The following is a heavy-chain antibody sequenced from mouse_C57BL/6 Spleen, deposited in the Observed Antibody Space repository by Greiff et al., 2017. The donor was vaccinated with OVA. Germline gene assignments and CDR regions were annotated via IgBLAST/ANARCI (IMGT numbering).Heavy chain of an antibody. V-gene: IGHV1-15*01. J-gene: IGHJ3*01. D-gene: IGHD2-5*01. CDR2: IDPETGGT. CDR1: GYTFPDYE. CDR3: TRGGNSNYGLVAY. Sequence: SGAELVRPGASVTLSCKASGYTFPDYEMHWVKQTPVHGLEWIGAIDPETGGTAYNQKFTGKAILTADKSSSTAYMELRSLTSEDSAVYYCTRGGNSNYGLVAYWGQGTLVTVSA.